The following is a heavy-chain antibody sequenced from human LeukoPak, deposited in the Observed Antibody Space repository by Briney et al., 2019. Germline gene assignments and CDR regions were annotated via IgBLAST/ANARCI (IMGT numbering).Heavy chain of an antibody. CDR2: ISGSGGST. CDR3: AKAGYSYGYFDY. V-gene: IGHV3-23*01. D-gene: IGHD5-18*01. Sequence: PGGSLRLSCAASGFTFSSYAMSWVRQAPGKGLEWVSAISGSGGSTYYADSAKGRFTISRDNSKNTLYLQMNSLGAEDTAVYYCAKAGYSYGYFDYWGQGTLVTVSS. J-gene: IGHJ4*02. CDR1: GFTFSSYA.